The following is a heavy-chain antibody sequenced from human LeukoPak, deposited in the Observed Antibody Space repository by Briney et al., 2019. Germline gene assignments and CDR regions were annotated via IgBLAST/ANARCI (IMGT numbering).Heavy chain of an antibody. CDR2: INHSGST. Sequence: PSETLSLTCAVYGGSFSGYYWSWIRQPPGKGLEWIGEINHSGSTNYNPSLKSRVTVSVDTPKNQFSLKLSSVTAADTAVYYFARGDGYGSGSYPLFDYWGQGTLVTVSS. V-gene: IGHV4-34*01. CDR1: GGSFSGYY. J-gene: IGHJ4*02. D-gene: IGHD3-10*01. CDR3: ARGDGYGSGSYPLFDY.